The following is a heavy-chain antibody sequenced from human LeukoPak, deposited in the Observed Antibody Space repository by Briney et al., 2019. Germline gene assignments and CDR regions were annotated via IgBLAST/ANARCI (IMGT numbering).Heavy chain of an antibody. CDR2: MLYSGST. J-gene: IGHJ4*02. D-gene: IGHD3-16*02. V-gene: IGHV4-59*08. CDR1: GGSISSYY. Sequence: TSETLSLTCTVSGGSISSYYWSWIRQPPGKGLEWIGYMLYSGSTNQNPSLRSRVTISVDTSKNQVSLKLSSVTAADTAVYCARSDIWGSYRFLDYRGQGALVTVSS. CDR3: ARSDIWGSYRFLDY.